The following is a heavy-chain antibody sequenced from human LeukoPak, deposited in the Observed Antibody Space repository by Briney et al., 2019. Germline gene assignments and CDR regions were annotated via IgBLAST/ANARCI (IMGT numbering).Heavy chain of an antibody. V-gene: IGHV4-39*02. D-gene: IGHD3-3*02. CDR2: IYSGGIT. CDR1: GGSISTTIHY. J-gene: IGHJ5*02. CDR3: ARAVELGDWFDP. Sequence: SETLSLTCTVSGGSISTTIHYWGWSRQPPGKGLEWIGNIYSGGITHPSPSLKSRVTMSVDTSQNPLSLRLSSVTAADTAVYYCARAVELGDWFDPWGQGTLVTVSS.